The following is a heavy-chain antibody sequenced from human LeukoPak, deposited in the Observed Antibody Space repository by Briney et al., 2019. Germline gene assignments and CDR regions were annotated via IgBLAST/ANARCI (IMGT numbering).Heavy chain of an antibody. J-gene: IGHJ6*02. CDR3: ARHIKYSVYDGGSMDV. Sequence: PGGSLRLSCVASGFTFSSYWMHWVRQAPGKGLVWVSRINSDGSSTSYADSVKGRFTISRDNAKSTLYLQMNSLRAEDTAVYYCARHIKYSVYDGGSMDVWGQGTTVTVSS. CDR2: INSDGSST. CDR1: GFTFSSYW. V-gene: IGHV3-74*01. D-gene: IGHD5/OR15-5a*01.